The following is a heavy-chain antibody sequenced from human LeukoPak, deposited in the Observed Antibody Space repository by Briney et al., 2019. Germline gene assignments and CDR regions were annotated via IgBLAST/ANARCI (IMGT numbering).Heavy chain of an antibody. D-gene: IGHD4-17*01. CDR3: AKDIVGGYGDYTFDY. Sequence: GGSLRLSCAASGFTFSSYAMSWVRQAPGKGLEWVSAISGSGGSTYYADSVKGRFTISRDNPKNTLYLQMNSLRAEDTAVYYCAKDIVGGYGDYTFDYWGQGTLVTVSS. J-gene: IGHJ4*02. CDR2: ISGSGGST. CDR1: GFTFSSYA. V-gene: IGHV3-23*01.